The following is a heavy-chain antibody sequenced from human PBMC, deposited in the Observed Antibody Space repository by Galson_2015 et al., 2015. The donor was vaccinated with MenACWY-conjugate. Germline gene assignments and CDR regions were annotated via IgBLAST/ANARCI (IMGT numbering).Heavy chain of an antibody. CDR3: AREPGYSYEFYDW. CDR1: GLTFSTYS. D-gene: IGHD5-18*01. V-gene: IGHV3-48*02. Sequence: SRRLSCAASGLTFSTYSMYWFRQAPGKGLEWVSYIRSSSSTIYYADSVKGRFTISRDNAKNSLYLQMNTLRDDDTAVYYCAREPGYSYEFYDWWGQGTLVTVSS. J-gene: IGHJ4*02. CDR2: IRSSSSTI.